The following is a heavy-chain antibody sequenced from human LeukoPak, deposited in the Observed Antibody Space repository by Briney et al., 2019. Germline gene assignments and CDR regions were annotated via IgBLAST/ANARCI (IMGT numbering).Heavy chain of an antibody. V-gene: IGHV3-11*04. CDR1: GFTFSDYY. J-gene: IGHJ6*03. D-gene: IGHD3-10*01. CDR3: ARDKSKSMGRGVIIKDHSYYYMDV. Sequence: PGGSLRLSCAASGFTFSDYYMSWIRQAPGKGLEWVSYISSSGSNIYYADSVKGRFTISRDNAKNSLYLQMNSLRAEDTAVYYCARDKSKSMGRGVIIKDHSYYYMDVGGKGTTVTISS. CDR2: ISSSGSNI.